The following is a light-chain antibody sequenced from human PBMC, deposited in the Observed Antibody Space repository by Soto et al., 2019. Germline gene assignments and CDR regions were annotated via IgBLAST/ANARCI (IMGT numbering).Light chain of an antibody. Sequence: DIQMTQSPSTLSASVGDTVAITCRASHSISGWLAWYQQKPGKAPTLLIYGASSLQTGVPSRFSGSGSGTEFTLSISSLQPDDVATYYCQQLNGYPRTFGQGTKVDIK. CDR1: HSISGW. CDR3: QQLNGYPRT. V-gene: IGKV1-5*01. J-gene: IGKJ1*01. CDR2: GAS.